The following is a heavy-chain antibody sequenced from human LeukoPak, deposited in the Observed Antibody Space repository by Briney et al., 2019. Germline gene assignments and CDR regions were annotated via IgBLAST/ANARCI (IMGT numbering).Heavy chain of an antibody. CDR2: ISANNGNR. CDR1: GYTFTNYG. J-gene: IGHJ6*04. CDR3: ATGLWFGKYLDV. V-gene: IGHV1-18*01. D-gene: IGHD3-10*01. Sequence: GASVKVSCKASGYTFTNYGISWVRQAPGQGLEWMGWISANNGNRNYALKLQDRVSMTTDTSTSTAYMELRSLRSDDTAVYYCATGLWFGKYLDVWGKGTTVTISS.